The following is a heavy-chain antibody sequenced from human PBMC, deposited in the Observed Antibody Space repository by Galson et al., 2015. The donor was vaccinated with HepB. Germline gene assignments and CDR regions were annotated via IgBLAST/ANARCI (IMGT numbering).Heavy chain of an antibody. CDR1: GFTFSSYS. CDR2: ISSSSSYI. D-gene: IGHD2-15*01. CDR3: AREGTPGAVVVAASGMDV. V-gene: IGHV3-21*01. Sequence: SLRLSCAASGFTFSSYSMNWVRQAPGKGLEWVSSISSSSSYIYYADSVKGRFTISRDNAKNSLYLQMNSLRAEDTAVYDCAREGTPGAVVVAASGMDVWGQGTTVTVSS. J-gene: IGHJ6*02.